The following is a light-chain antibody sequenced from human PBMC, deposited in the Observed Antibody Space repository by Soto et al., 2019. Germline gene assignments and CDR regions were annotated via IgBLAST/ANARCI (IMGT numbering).Light chain of an antibody. CDR2: GNS. Sequence: QSVLTQPPSVSGAPGQRVTISCTGSSSNIGAGYDVHWYQQHPGTAPKLLIYGNSNRPSGVPDRFSGSKSGTSASLAITGLQAEDEADYYCQSYDSSMSCYVVFGGGTKLTVL. V-gene: IGLV1-40*01. CDR1: SSNIGAGYD. CDR3: QSYDSSMSCYVV. J-gene: IGLJ2*01.